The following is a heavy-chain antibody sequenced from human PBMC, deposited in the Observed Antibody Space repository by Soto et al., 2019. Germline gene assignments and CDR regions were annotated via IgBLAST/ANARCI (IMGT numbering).Heavy chain of an antibody. Sequence: PSETLSLTCTVSGGSISSYYWSWIRQPPGKGLEWIGYIYYSGSTNYNPSLKSRVTISVDTSKNQFSLKLSSVTAADTAVYYCARQVGGWAPWYFDNWGPGTLVTVSS. J-gene: IGHJ4*02. V-gene: IGHV4-59*08. D-gene: IGHD6-19*01. CDR2: IYYSGST. CDR3: ARQVGGWAPWYFDN. CDR1: GGSISSYY.